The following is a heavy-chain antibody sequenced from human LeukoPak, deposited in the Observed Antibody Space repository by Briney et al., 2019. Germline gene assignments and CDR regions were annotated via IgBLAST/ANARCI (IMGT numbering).Heavy chain of an antibody. CDR1: GGSINSHY. V-gene: IGHV4-59*08. CDR3: VRRDSGWNYFDY. J-gene: IGHJ4*02. CDR2: IYYTGKN. Sequence: KASETLSLTCAVSGGSINSHYWGWIRQPPGKGLQWIGDIYYTGKNNYNPSLKSRVPISLDTSKDHLSLNLTSVLAADTAIYYCVRRDSGWNYFDYWGQGILVTVSS. D-gene: IGHD5-12*01.